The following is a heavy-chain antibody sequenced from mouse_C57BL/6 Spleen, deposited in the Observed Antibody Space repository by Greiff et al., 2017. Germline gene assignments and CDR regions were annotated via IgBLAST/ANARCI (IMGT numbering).Heavy chain of an antibody. CDR3: ARDYGSSVHY. CDR2: INPNNGGT. Sequence: VQLKESGPELVKPGASVKMSCKASGYTFTDYNMHWVKPSHGKSLEWIGYINPNNGGTSYNQKFKGKATLTENKSSSTAYMELRSLTSEDSAVYNCARDYGSSVHYWGQGTPLTVSS. V-gene: IGHV1-22*01. D-gene: IGHD1-1*01. J-gene: IGHJ2*01. CDR1: GYTFTDYN.